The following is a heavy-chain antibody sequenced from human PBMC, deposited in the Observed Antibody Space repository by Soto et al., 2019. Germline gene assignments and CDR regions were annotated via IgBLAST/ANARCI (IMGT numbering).Heavy chain of an antibody. V-gene: IGHV3-33*01. D-gene: IGHD3-10*01. Sequence: QVQLVESGGGVVQPGRSLRLSCAASGFTFSSYGMHWVRQAPGKGLEWVAVIWYDGSNKYYADSVKGRFTISRDNSKNTLYLQMNSLRVEDTDVYYCARAYGSGSYYGPWDYWGQGTLVTVSS. CDR3: ARAYGSGSYYGPWDY. CDR2: IWYDGSNK. CDR1: GFTFSSYG. J-gene: IGHJ4*02.